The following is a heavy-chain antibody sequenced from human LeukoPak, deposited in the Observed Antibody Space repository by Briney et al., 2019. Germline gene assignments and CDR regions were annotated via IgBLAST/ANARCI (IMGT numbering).Heavy chain of an antibody. CDR3: AGYGGSYPYYMDV. V-gene: IGHV3-30*03. CDR2: ISYDGSNK. Sequence: PGGSLRLSCAASGFTFSSYGMHWVRQAPGKGLEWVAVISYDGSNKYYADSVKGRFTISRDNSKNTLYLQMNSLRGEDTAAYYCAGYGGSYPYYMDVWGKGTTVTMSS. CDR1: GFTFSSYG. J-gene: IGHJ6*03. D-gene: IGHD1-26*01.